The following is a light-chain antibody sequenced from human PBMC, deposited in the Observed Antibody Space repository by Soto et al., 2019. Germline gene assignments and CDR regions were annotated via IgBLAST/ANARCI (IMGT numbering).Light chain of an antibody. CDR2: DAS. J-gene: IGKJ4*01. CDR3: QQFSSYPLT. CDR1: QSVSRS. Sequence: EIVLTQSPGTLSLSPGERATLSCRASQSVSRSLAWFQQKPGQAPRLLIYDASSRATGIPDRFSGGGSGTDFTLTISRLEPEDFAVYYCQQFSSYPLTFGGGTKV. V-gene: IGKV3-20*01.